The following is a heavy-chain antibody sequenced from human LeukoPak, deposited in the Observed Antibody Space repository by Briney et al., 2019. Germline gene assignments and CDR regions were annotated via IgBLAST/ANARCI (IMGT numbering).Heavy chain of an antibody. CDR1: GFTFSHYG. D-gene: IGHD3-22*01. Sequence: GSLRLSCAASGFTFSHYGMLWVRQAPGKGLEWVAVIWHDGSNKFYADSVKGRLTISRDNSKNTLYLQMNSLRAEDTAVYYCAKGAQKVVIPFDYWGQGTLVTVSS. J-gene: IGHJ4*02. V-gene: IGHV3-33*06. CDR2: IWHDGSNK. CDR3: AKGAQKVVIPFDY.